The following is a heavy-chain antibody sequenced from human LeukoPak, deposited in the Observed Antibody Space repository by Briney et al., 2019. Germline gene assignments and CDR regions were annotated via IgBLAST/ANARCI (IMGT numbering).Heavy chain of an antibody. CDR2: ISGSGNGT. CDR3: AKRTMSAFDS. V-gene: IGHV3-23*01. Sequence: GSLRLSCTASGFTFRTYAMHWVRQAPGKGLEWLSGISGSGNGTYYADSVKGRFIISRDNSKNMVYLQMNSLTVEDTATYYCAKRTMSAFDSWGQGTLLIVSS. CDR1: GFTFRTYA. J-gene: IGHJ4*02.